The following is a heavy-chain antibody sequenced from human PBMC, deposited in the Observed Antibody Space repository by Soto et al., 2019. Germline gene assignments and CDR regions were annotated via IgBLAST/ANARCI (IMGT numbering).Heavy chain of an antibody. J-gene: IGHJ6*02. CDR3: ARGGRRSPGMDV. CDR1: GGSISSGGYY. Sequence: QVQLQESGPGLVKPSQTLSLTCTVSGGSISSGGYYWSWIRQHPGKGLEWIGYIDYSGSTYYNPSLKSRVTISVDTSKNQCSLKLSSVTAADTAVYYCARGGRRSPGMDVWGQGTTVTVSS. V-gene: IGHV4-31*03. CDR2: IDYSGST.